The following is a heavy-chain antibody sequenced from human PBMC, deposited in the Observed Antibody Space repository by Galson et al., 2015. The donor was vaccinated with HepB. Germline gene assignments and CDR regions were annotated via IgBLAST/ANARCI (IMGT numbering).Heavy chain of an antibody. D-gene: IGHD3-10*01. J-gene: IGHJ4*02. CDR2: ITTANGNT. CDR1: GYTFTSYA. Sequence: SVKVSCKASGYTFTSYAFHWVRQAPGQRLEWMGWITTANGNTRYSPKLQGRLTFTRDTSASTAYMELSSLRSEDTAVYYCARLDGPGTLRLGYWGQGSLVIVSS. V-gene: IGHV1-3*04. CDR3: ARLDGPGTLRLGY.